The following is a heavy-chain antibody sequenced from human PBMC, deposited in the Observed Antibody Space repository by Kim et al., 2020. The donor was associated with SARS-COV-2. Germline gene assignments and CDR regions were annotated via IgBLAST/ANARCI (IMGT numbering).Heavy chain of an antibody. J-gene: IGHJ4*02. V-gene: IGHV3-15*01. D-gene: IGHD3-9*01. Sequence: VKGRFTISRDDSKNTLYLQMNSLKTEDTAVYYCTTRMYYDILTGYYNGDYWGQGTLVTVSS. CDR3: TTRMYYDILTGYYNGDY.